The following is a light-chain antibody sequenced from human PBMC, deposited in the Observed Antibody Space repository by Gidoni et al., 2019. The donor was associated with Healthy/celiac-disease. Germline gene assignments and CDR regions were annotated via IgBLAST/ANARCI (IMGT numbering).Light chain of an antibody. V-gene: IGLV1-40*01. Sequence: QAVLTEPPSVSGAPGQRVTIACTGSSSNIGAGCDVHWYQQPPGTAPKLLIYGNSNRPSGVPDRFSGSKSGTSAFLAITGLQAEDEADYYCQSYDSSLSGVVFGGGTKLTVL. CDR1: SSNIGAGCD. CDR3: QSYDSSLSGVV. CDR2: GNS. J-gene: IGLJ2*01.